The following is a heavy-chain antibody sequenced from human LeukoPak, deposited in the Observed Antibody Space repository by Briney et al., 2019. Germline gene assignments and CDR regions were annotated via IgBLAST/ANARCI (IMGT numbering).Heavy chain of an antibody. CDR1: GGSFSGYY. V-gene: IGHV4-34*01. CDR2: INHSGST. J-gene: IGHJ4*02. CDR3: ARDSGSGSYSLDFDY. D-gene: IGHD3-10*01. Sequence: SETLSLTCAVYGGSFSGYYWSWIRQPPGKGLEWIGEINHSGSTNYYPSLKSRVTISVDTSKNQFSLKLSSVTAADTAVYYCARDSGSGSYSLDFDYWGQGTLVTVSS.